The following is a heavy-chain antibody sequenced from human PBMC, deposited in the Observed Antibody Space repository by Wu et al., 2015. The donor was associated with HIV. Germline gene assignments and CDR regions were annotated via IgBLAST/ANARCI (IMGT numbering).Heavy chain of an antibody. CDR3: ARDDMLVWFGDLDY. Sequence: QVQLVQSRAEVKKPGASVKVSCKASGSTFTGYYIHWVRQAPGQGLEWMAWINYNSGGTNSAQMFQGRVTMTSDTSISTAYMEVSRLISEDTAVYYCARDDMLVWFGDLDYWGQGTLVTVSS. CDR2: INYNSGGT. D-gene: IGHD3-10*01. J-gene: IGHJ4*02. CDR1: GSTFTGYY. V-gene: IGHV1-2*02.